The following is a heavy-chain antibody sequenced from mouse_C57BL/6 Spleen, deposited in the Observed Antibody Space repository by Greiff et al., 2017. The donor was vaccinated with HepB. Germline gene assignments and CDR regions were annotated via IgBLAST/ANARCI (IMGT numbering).Heavy chain of an antibody. J-gene: IGHJ2*01. CDR3: ARNYERHFDY. CDR1: GFTFSDYG. D-gene: IGHD2-4*01. CDR2: ISSGSSTI. Sequence: EVKLMESGGGLVKPGGSLKLSCAASGFTFSDYGMHWVRQAPEKGLEWVAYISSGSSTIYYADTVKGRFTISRDNTKNTLFLQMTSLRSEDAAMYYCARNYERHFDYWGQGTTLTVSS. V-gene: IGHV5-17*01.